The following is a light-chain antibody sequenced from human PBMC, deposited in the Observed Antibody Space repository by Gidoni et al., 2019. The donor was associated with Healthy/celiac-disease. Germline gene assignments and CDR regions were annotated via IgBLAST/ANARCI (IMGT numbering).Light chain of an antibody. J-gene: IGKJ2*03. Sequence: IVMTQSPDSLSVSLGERATINCTSSQSVLYSSNNKNYLTWYQQKPGQPPKLLISWASTRESGVPDRFSGSGSGTDFTPTISSLQAEDVAVYYCQQYYSTPYSFGQGTKLEIK. CDR2: WAS. V-gene: IGKV4-1*01. CDR3: QQYYSTPYS. CDR1: QSVLYSSNNKNY.